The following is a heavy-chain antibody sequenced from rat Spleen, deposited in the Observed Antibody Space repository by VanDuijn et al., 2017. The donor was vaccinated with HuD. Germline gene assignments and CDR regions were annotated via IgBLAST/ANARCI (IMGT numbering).Heavy chain of an antibody. CDR1: GFTFSNYG. CDR2: LSPSGGST. Sequence: EVQLVESGGGLVQPGRSLKLSCAASGFTFSNYGMHWIRQAPTKGLEWVASLSPSGGSTYYRDSVKGRFTISRDNAKSTLYLQMDSLRSEDTATYYCATDRATEGIGDYWGQGVMVTVSS. D-gene: IGHD1-11*01. V-gene: IGHV5-19*01. J-gene: IGHJ2*01. CDR3: ATDRATEGIGDY.